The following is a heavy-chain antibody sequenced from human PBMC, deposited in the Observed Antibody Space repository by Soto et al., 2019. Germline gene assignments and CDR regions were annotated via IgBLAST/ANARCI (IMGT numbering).Heavy chain of an antibody. CDR3: ATTTGDDY. V-gene: IGHV3-48*01. Sequence: GGSLRLSCAASGFTFSSYSMNWVRQAPGKGLEWVSYISSSSSTIYYADSVKGRFTISRDNAKNSLYLRMNSLRAEDTAVYYCATTTGDDYWGQGTLVTVSS. J-gene: IGHJ4*02. CDR1: GFTFSSYS. CDR2: ISSSSSTI.